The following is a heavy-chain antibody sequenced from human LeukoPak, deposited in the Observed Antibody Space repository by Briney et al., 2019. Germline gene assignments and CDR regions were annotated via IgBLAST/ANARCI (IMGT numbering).Heavy chain of an antibody. CDR1: GYTFTIYY. D-gene: IGHD5-18*01. V-gene: IGHV1-46*01. Sequence: ASVTVSCTASGYTFTIYYMHWVRQAPGQGLERMGMINPGGGSTTYAQKFQDRVTMTRDTSTSTVYMELSSLRSEDTAVYYCAREPAMTYYFDYWGQGSLVTVSS. CDR3: AREPAMTYYFDY. J-gene: IGHJ4*02. CDR2: INPGGGST.